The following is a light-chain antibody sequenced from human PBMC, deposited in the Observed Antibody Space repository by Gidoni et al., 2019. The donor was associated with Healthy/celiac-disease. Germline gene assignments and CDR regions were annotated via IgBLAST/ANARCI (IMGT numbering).Light chain of an antibody. CDR3: QQLNSYPPMCS. CDR2: AES. J-gene: IGKJ2*04. CDR1: QGISSY. Sequence: DIQLTQSPSFLSASVGDRVTITCWASQGISSYLAWYQQKPGKAPKLLIYAESTLQSGVPSRFSGSGSGTEFTLTISSLQPEDFATYYCQQLNSYPPMCSFGQGTKLEIK. V-gene: IGKV1-9*01.